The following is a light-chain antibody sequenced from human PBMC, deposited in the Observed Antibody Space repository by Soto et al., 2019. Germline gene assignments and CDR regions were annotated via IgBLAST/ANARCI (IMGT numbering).Light chain of an antibody. J-gene: IGLJ2*01. CDR1: SSDVGGYKY. CDR2: EVS. CDR3: SSYTCSTTLV. Sequence: QSVLTQPASVSGSPGQSITISCTGTSSDVGGYKYVSWYQQHPGKAPKLMIYEVSNRPSGVSNRFSASKSGNTASLTISGLQAEDEADYFCSSYTCSTTLVFGGGTKLTVL. V-gene: IGLV2-14*01.